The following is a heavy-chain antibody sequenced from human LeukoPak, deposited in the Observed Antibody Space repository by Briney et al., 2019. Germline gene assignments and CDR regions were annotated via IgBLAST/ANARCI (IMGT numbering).Heavy chain of an antibody. CDR1: VLTFSSYS. V-gene: IGHV3-21*01. CDR3: ARGPLRGVTLDF. CDR2: ISGGSSFI. Sequence: PGGSLRLSGAASVLTFSSYSMNWVRQAPGKGLEWVSSISGGSSFIYYADSVKGRFTISRDNAKNSLYLQMNSLRAEDTAVYYCARGPLRGVTLDFWGQGTLVTVSS. D-gene: IGHD3-10*01. J-gene: IGHJ4*02.